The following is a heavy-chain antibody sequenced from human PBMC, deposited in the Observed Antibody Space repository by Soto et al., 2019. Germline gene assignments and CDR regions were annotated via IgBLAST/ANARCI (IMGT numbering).Heavy chain of an antibody. D-gene: IGHD3-3*02. CDR1: GFTFSNAW. CDR2: IKSKTDGGTT. J-gene: IGHJ3*02. V-gene: IGHV3-15*01. Sequence: GGSLRLSCAASGFTFSNAWMSWVRQAPGKGLEWVGRIKSKTDGGTTDYAAPVKGRFTISRDDSKNTLYLQMNSLKTEDTAVYYCTTGVLGEPDAFDIWGHGTMVTVSS. CDR3: TTGVLGEPDAFDI.